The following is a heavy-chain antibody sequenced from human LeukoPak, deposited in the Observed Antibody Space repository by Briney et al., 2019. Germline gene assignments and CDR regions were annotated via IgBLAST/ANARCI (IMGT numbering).Heavy chain of an antibody. Sequence: PSGTLYLTCAVSGGSISGSNWWSWVRQPPGKGLEWIGDIYHSGSTNYNPSLKSRVTISVDKSKNQFSLKLSSVTAADTAVYYCARVSYGGNNPFDYWGQGTLVTVSS. D-gene: IGHD4-23*01. V-gene: IGHV4-4*02. CDR1: GGSISGSNW. CDR3: ARVSYGGNNPFDY. J-gene: IGHJ4*02. CDR2: IYHSGST.